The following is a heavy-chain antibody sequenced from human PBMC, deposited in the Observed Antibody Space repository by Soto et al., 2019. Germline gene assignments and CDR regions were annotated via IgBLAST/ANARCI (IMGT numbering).Heavy chain of an antibody. V-gene: IGHV3-9*01. CDR1: GFTFDDYA. D-gene: IGHD5-18*01. CDR2: ISWNSGSI. J-gene: IGHJ5*02. CDR3: ANDMGLRGTTALGA. Sequence: EVQLVESGGGLVQPGRSLRLSCAATGFTFDDYAMHWVRQAPGKGLEWVSGISWNSGSIGYADSVKGRFTISRDNSKNSLYLQMNSLRAEDTALYYCANDMGLRGTTALGAWGQGTLVTVSS.